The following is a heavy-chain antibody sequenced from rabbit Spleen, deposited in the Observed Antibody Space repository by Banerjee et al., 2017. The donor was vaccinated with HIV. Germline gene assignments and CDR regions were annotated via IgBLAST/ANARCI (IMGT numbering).Heavy chain of an antibody. V-gene: IGHV1S40*01. CDR3: GRGGAGSPGYGFAFNL. Sequence: QSLEESGGDLVKPGASLTLTCTASGFSFSSGYDMCWVRQAPGKGLEWIACIYTGDGNTYYASWAKGRFTISKTSSTVDLKMTSLTAAGTATYFCGRGGAGSPGYGFAFNLWAQAPWSPS. D-gene: IGHD6-1*01. J-gene: IGHJ4*01. CDR2: IYTGDGNT. CDR1: GFSFSSGYD.